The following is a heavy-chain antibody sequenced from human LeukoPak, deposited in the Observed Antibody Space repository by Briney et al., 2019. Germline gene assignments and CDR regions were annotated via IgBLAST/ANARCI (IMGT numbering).Heavy chain of an antibody. Sequence: GGSLRLSCAASGFTFSSYSMNWVRQAPGKGLEWVSYISSSSSTIYYADSVKGRFTISRDNAKNSLYLQMNSLRAEDTAVYYCARLLRFLEWLSVFDYWGQGTLVTVSS. CDR1: GFTFSSYS. D-gene: IGHD3-3*01. CDR3: ARLLRFLEWLSVFDY. CDR2: ISSSSSTI. J-gene: IGHJ4*02. V-gene: IGHV3-48*04.